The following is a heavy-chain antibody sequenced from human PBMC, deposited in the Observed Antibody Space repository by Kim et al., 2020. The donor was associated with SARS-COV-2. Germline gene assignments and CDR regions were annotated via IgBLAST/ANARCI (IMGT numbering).Heavy chain of an antibody. Sequence: GGSLRLSCAASGFTFSSYAMSWVRQAPGKGLEWVSAISGSGGSTYYADSVKGRFTISRDNSKNTLYLQMNSLRAEDTAVYYCAKGSGYSYGWGDYFDYWGQGTLVTVSS. D-gene: IGHD5-18*01. CDR2: ISGSGGST. V-gene: IGHV3-23*01. J-gene: IGHJ4*02. CDR3: AKGSGYSYGWGDYFDY. CDR1: GFTFSSYA.